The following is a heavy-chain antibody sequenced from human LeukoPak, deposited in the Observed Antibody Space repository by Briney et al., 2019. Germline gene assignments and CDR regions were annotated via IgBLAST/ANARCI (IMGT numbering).Heavy chain of an antibody. J-gene: IGHJ4*02. CDR1: GGSISSANYY. Sequence: SQTLSLTCTVSGGSISSANYYWSWIRQPPGKALEWIGYIYYSGSTYYNPSLRSRVTISVDTSKNQFSLKLSSVTAADTAVYYCAREAVVVTRFDYWGQGTLVTVSS. D-gene: IGHD4-23*01. CDR3: AREAVVVTRFDY. CDR2: IYYSGST. V-gene: IGHV4-30-4*08.